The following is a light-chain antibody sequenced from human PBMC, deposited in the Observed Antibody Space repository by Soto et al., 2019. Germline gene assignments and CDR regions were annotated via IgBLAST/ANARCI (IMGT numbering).Light chain of an antibody. CDR2: SNN. CDR1: SSNIGRNT. Sequence: QSVLTQPPSASGTPGQRVTISCSGSSSNIGRNTVNWYQQVPGTAPELLIYSNNKRPSGVPDRFSGSRSGTSVSLAISDLQSEDEADYYCAAWDDTLKHYVFGTGTKVTVL. V-gene: IGLV1-44*01. J-gene: IGLJ1*01. CDR3: AAWDDTLKHYV.